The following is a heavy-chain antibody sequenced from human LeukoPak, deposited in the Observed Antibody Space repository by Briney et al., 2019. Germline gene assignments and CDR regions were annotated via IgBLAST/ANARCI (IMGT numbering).Heavy chain of an antibody. CDR1: GFTFSSYS. CDR2: ISSSSSYI. CDR3: ARGRDAAKYYYDSSGYYPDY. J-gene: IGHJ4*02. Sequence: GGSLRLSCAAPGFTFSSYSTNWVRQAPGKGLEWVSSISSSSSYIYYADSVKGRFTISRDNAKNSLYLQMNSLRAEDTAVYYCARGRDAAKYYYDSSGYYPDYWGQGTLVTVSS. V-gene: IGHV3-21*01. D-gene: IGHD3-22*01.